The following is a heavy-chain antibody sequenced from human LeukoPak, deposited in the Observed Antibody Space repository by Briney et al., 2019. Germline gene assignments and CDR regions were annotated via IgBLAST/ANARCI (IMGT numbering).Heavy chain of an antibody. J-gene: IGHJ5*02. CDR3: ARDQGFYDSSGRNWFDP. D-gene: IGHD3-22*01. CDR2: IYHSGST. CDR1: GGSISSYY. Sequence: SETLSLTCTVSGGSISSYYWSWIRQPPGKGLEWIGYIYHSGSTHYNPSLKSRVTISVDRSKNQFSLKLSSVTAADTAVYYCARDQGFYDSSGRNWFDPWGQGTLVTVSS. V-gene: IGHV4-59*12.